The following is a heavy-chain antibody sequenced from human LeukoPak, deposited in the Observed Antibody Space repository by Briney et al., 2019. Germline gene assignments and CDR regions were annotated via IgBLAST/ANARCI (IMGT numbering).Heavy chain of an antibody. D-gene: IGHD3-9*01. V-gene: IGHV1-3*01. CDR3: ARYDILTGYYHDY. J-gene: IGHJ4*02. CDR1: GYTFTSYT. CDR2: INAGNGNT. Sequence: GASVKVSCKASGYTFTSYTIHWVRQAPGQRLEWMGWINAGNGNTKYSQKFQGRVTITRDTSAGTAYMELSSLRSEDTAVYYCARYDILTGYYHDYWGQGTLVTVSS.